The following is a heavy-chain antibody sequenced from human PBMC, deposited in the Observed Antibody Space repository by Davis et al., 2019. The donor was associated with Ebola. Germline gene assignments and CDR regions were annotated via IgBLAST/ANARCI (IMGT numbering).Heavy chain of an antibody. J-gene: IGHJ4*02. CDR3: ARAPNYDVLTGTSSYYFDY. D-gene: IGHD3-9*01. Sequence: ASVKVSCKSSGYTFTSYGLVRLRQAPGLGLEWMGWISGFNTNTNFAQKFQGRVTVSKDTSTNTAYMDLRSLTSDDTAIYYCARAPNYDVLTGTSSYYFDYWGQGTLVTVSS. CDR1: GYTFTSYG. CDR2: ISGFNTNT. V-gene: IGHV1-18*04.